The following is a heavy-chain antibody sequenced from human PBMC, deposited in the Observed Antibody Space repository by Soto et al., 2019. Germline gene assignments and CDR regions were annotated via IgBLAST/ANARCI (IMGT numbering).Heavy chain of an antibody. CDR2: INSDGSST. V-gene: IGHV3-74*01. CDR1: GFTFSSYW. CDR3: ASLFQQGYYYYGMDV. Sequence: GGSLRLSCAASGFTFSSYWMHWVRQAPGKGLVWVSRINSDGSSTSYADSVKGRFTISRDNAKNTLYLQMNSLRAEDTGVYYCASLFQQGYYYYGMDVWGQGTTVTVSS. J-gene: IGHJ6*02. D-gene: IGHD2-21*01.